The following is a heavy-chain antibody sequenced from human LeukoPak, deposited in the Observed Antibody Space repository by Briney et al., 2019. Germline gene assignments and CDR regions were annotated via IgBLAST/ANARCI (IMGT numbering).Heavy chain of an antibody. D-gene: IGHD3-10*01. CDR1: GCTFSTYW. CDR3: ARDTLLWFGEPNAFDI. CDR2: INSDGSST. V-gene: IGHV3-74*01. Sequence: GGCPTLSGAATGCTFSTYWMHWVRQAPGNGMVWVPRINSDGSSTSYADSVKGRFTISRDNAKITLYLQMNSLRAEDTAVYYYARDTLLWFGEPNAFDIWGQGTMVTVSS. J-gene: IGHJ3*02.